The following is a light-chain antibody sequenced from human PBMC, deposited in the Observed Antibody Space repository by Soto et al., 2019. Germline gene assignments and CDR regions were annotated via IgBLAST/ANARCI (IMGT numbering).Light chain of an antibody. Sequence: QSALTQPASVSGSPGQSITISCTGTSSDVGGYNLVSWYQQLPGKAPKLMISEVSKRPSGISDRFSGSKSGSTASLTISGLQAEDEADYYCCSYAGTSTHTVFGGGTQLTVL. CDR2: EVS. CDR3: CSYAGTSTHTV. J-gene: IGLJ7*01. V-gene: IGLV2-23*02. CDR1: SSDVGGYNL.